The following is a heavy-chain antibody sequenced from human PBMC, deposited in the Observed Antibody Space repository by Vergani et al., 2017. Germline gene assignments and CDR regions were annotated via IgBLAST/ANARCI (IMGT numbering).Heavy chain of an antibody. CDR2: SNHSVRT. D-gene: IGHD4-23*01. Sequence: VQLQQWGAGLLKPSETLSLTCAVYGGSFRGYYWRGIPQPPGKGLEWSGESNHSVRTNYNPSLKSRVTISLDTSKNQFSLKLSSVTAAEPAVYYCARGRWWFDPWGQGTLVTVSS. V-gene: IGHV4-34*01. J-gene: IGHJ5*02. CDR1: GGSFRGYY. CDR3: ARGRWWFDP.